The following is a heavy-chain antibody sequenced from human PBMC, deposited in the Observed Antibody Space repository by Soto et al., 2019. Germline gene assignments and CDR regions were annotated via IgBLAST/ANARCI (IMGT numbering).Heavy chain of an antibody. V-gene: IGHV1-69*12. CDR3: ASDPMYVGGGWNWFDP. J-gene: IGHJ5*02. CDR1: GGTFSSYA. Sequence: QVQLVQSGAEVKKPGSSVKVSCKASGGTFSSYAISWVRQAPGQGLEWMGGIIPIFGTANYAQKFQGRVTITADEXTXXAYMELSSLRSEDTAVYYCASDPMYVGGGWNWFDPWGQGTLVTVSS. D-gene: IGHD6-19*01. CDR2: IIPIFGTA.